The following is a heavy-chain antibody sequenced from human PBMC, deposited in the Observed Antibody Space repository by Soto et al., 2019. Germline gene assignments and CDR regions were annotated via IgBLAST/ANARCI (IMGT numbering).Heavy chain of an antibody. CDR1: GFTFSSYA. Sequence: PGGSLRLSCAASGFTFSSYAMSWVRQAPGKGLEWVSAISGSGGSTYYADSVKGRFTISRDNSKNTLYLQMNSLRAEDTAVYYCAKSPYCGGDCYSSSWVGVDYWGQGTLVTVSS. J-gene: IGHJ4*02. D-gene: IGHD2-21*02. CDR3: AKSPYCGGDCYSSSWVGVDY. CDR2: ISGSGGST. V-gene: IGHV3-23*01.